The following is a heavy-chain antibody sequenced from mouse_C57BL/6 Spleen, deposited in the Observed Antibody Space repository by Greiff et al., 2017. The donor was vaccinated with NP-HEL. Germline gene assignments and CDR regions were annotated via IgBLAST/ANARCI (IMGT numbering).Heavy chain of an antibody. CDR3: TTGGYDESWFAY. J-gene: IGHJ3*01. Sequence: VQLQQSGAELVRPGASVKLSCTASGFNIKDYYMHWVKQRPEQGLEWIGRIDPEDGDTEYAPKFQGKATMTADTSSNTAYLQLSSLTSEDTAVYYCTTGGYDESWFAYWGQGTLVTVSA. CDR2: IDPEDGDT. V-gene: IGHV14-1*01. D-gene: IGHD2-2*01. CDR1: GFNIKDYY.